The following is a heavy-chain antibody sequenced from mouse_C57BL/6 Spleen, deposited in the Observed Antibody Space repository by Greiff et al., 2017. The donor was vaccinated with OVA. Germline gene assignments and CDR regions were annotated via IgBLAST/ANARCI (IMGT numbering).Heavy chain of an antibody. CDR2: INPNNGGT. J-gene: IGHJ2*01. CDR3: ARFRYDYPFDY. V-gene: IGHV1-22*01. Sequence: VQLKESGPELVKPGASVKMSCKASGYTFTDYNMHWVKQSHGKSLEWIGYINPNNGGTSYNQKFKGKATLTVNKSSSTAYMELRSLTSEDSAVYYCARFRYDYPFDYWGQGTTLTVSS. D-gene: IGHD2-4*01. CDR1: GYTFTDYN.